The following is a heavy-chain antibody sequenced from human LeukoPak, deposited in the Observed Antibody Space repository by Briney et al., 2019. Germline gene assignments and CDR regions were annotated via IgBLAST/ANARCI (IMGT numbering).Heavy chain of an antibody. CDR3: AKDLGSSGWPKGFDY. CDR2: ISYDGSNK. D-gene: IGHD6-19*01. V-gene: IGHV3-30*18. Sequence: GGSLRLSCAASGFTFSGYGMHWVRQAPGKGLEWVAVISYDGSNKYYADYLKGRFTISRDKSKNTPYLQMNSLRAEDTAVYYCAKDLGSSGWPKGFDYWGQGTLVTVSS. J-gene: IGHJ4*02. CDR1: GFTFSGYG.